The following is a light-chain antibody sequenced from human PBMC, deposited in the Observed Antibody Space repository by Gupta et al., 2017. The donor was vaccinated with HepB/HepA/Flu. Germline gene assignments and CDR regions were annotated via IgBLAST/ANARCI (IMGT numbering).Light chain of an antibody. V-gene: IGKV3-15*01. CDR3: QQYNNWPPRGS. CDR1: QSVSSN. J-gene: IGKJ2*03. Sequence: EKVLMQLPPTLPVSTGERATLSCRASQSVSSNLAWYQQKPGQAPRLLIYGASTRATGIPARFSGSGSGTEFTLTISSLQSEDFAVYYCQQYNNWPPRGSFGQGTKLEIK. CDR2: GAS.